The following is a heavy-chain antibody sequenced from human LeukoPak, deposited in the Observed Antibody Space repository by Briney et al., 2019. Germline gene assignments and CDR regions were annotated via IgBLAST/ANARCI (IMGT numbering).Heavy chain of an antibody. J-gene: IGHJ6*03. Sequence: PSETLSLTCAVSGYSISSGYYWGWIRQPPGKGLEWIGYIYYSGSTNYNPSLKSRVTISVDTSKNQFSLKLSSVTAADTAVYYCARADDSSGYWDYYYMDVWGKGTTVTVSS. V-gene: IGHV4-61*01. CDR2: IYYSGST. CDR3: ARADDSSGYWDYYYMDV. D-gene: IGHD3-22*01. CDR1: GYSISSGYY.